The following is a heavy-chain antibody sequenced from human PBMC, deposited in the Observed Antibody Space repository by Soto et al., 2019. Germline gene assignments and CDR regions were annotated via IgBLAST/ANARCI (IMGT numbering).Heavy chain of an antibody. CDR1: GFTFSTYT. V-gene: IGHV3-21*01. CDR2: INGRGNYI. CDR3: ARSMQLVSLRRSINWFDP. J-gene: IGHJ5*02. D-gene: IGHD6-6*01. Sequence: PGGSLRLSCASSGFTFSTYTMNWVRQAPGKGLEWVSSINGRGNYIYYAESVKGRFTISRDNAKNSLYLQMNSLRAEDTAVYYCARSMQLVSLRRSINWFDPWGQGTLVTVSS.